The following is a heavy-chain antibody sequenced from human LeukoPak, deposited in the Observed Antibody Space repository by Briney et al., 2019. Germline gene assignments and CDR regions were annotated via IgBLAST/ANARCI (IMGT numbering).Heavy chain of an antibody. V-gene: IGHV3-23*01. CDR2: ISGSGGST. CDR1: GFTFRIYA. Sequence: TGGSLRLSCAASGFTFRIYAMSWVREAPGRGLEWVSAISGSGGSTYYADSVKGRFTISRDNSKNTLYLQMNSLRAEDTAVYYCARDAYDHWGQGTLVTVSS. J-gene: IGHJ4*02. CDR3: ARDAYDH.